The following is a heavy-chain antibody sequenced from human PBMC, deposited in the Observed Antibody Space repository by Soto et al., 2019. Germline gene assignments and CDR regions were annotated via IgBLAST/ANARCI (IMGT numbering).Heavy chain of an antibody. CDR1: GFTVSSNY. CDR2: IYSGGST. V-gene: IGHV3-53*01. Sequence: GGSLRLSCAASGFTVSSNYMSWVRQAPGKGLEWVSVIYSGGSTYYADSVKGRFTISRDNSKNTLYLQMNSLRAEDTAVYYCARLHPYDSSGYCYASHWFNPWGQGTLVT. CDR3: ARLHPYDSSGYCYASHWFNP. D-gene: IGHD3-22*01. J-gene: IGHJ5*02.